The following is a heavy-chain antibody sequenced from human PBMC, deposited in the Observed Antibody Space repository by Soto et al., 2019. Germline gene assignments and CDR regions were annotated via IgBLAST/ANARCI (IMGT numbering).Heavy chain of an antibody. Sequence: GGSLSLSCAASGFTFSNAWMNWVRQAPGKGLEWVGRIKSKTDGGTTDYAAPVKGRFTISRDDSKNTLYLQMNSLKTEDTAVYYCTTAAWLFVDTAMGSDYYGMDVWGQGTTVTVSS. D-gene: IGHD5-18*01. CDR2: IKSKTDGGTT. CDR1: GFTFSNAW. J-gene: IGHJ6*02. V-gene: IGHV3-15*07. CDR3: TTAAWLFVDTAMGSDYYGMDV.